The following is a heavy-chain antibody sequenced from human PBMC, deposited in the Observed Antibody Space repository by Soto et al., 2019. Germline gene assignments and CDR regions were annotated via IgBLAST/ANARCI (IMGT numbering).Heavy chain of an antibody. CDR3: AKDISGRGSYYYYHGMDV. D-gene: IGHD3-16*01. CDR2: MSWNSGSI. V-gene: IGHV3-9*01. J-gene: IGHJ6*02. Sequence: GGSLRLSCAASGFTFDDYAMHWGRQAPGKGLEWVSGMSWNSGSIGYADSVEARFTMSRDNAKNFLYLQMNSLRAEDTALYFCAKDISGRGSYYYYHGMDVWGQGTTVTVSS. CDR1: GFTFDDYA.